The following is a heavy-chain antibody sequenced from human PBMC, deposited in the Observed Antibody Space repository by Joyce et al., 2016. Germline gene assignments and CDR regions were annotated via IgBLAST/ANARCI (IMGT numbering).Heavy chain of an antibody. CDR2: IYLGGST. CDR1: GGSISSAHG. V-gene: IGHV4-4*02. J-gene: IGHJ5*01. CDR3: ARNGAYSQDS. D-gene: IGHD5-12*01. Sequence: QVQLQESGPGLVKPSGTLSLTCAVSGGSISSAHGSSWVRQPPGKGLEWNGGIYLGGSTTNNLSIKSRVTISVDKSKNQLSLKMNSVTAADTAVYYCARNGAYSQDSWGQGTLVTVSS.